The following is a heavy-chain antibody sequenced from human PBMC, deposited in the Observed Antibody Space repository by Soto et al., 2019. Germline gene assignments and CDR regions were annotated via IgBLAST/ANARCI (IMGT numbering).Heavy chain of an antibody. D-gene: IGHD3-22*01. J-gene: IGHJ4*02. Sequence: QVHLVQSGAEVKMPGASVKVSCKASGYTFSGYYVHWVRQAPGQGLEWMGIINPRGDGTTYAQRFQGRVTMTRDMSTSTVYMELGSLRSEDTAVYYCARGLTSSGYYMWGQGTLVTVSP. CDR3: ARGLTSSGYYM. CDR1: GYTFSGYY. V-gene: IGHV1-46*01. CDR2: INPRGDGT.